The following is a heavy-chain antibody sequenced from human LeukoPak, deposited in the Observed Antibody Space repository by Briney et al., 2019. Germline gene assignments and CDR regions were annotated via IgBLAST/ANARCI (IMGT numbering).Heavy chain of an antibody. CDR2: IYSGGST. Sequence: GGSLRLSCAASGFTVSSNYMSWVRQAPGKGLEWVSVIYSGGSTYYADSVKGRFTISRDNSKNTLYLQMNGLRAEDTAVYYCARAKRDTAMVDAFDIWGQGTMVTVSS. CDR1: GFTVSSNY. V-gene: IGHV3-53*01. D-gene: IGHD5-18*01. CDR3: ARAKRDTAMVDAFDI. J-gene: IGHJ3*02.